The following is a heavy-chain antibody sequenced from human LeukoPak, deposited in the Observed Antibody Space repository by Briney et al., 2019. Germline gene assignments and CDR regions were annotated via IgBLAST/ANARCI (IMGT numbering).Heavy chain of an antibody. Sequence: PGGSLRLSCAASGFTVKDNFMSWVRQAPGKGLEWVSVLYSGGATYYADSVKGRFTISRDNSKNIVFLQMNDLRTEDTAVYYCARKGQGSNWAAEYFQNWGQGTLVTVSS. CDR2: LYSGGAT. CDR3: ARKGQGSNWAAEYFQN. CDR1: GFTVKDNF. D-gene: IGHD6-13*01. V-gene: IGHV3-66*01. J-gene: IGHJ1*01.